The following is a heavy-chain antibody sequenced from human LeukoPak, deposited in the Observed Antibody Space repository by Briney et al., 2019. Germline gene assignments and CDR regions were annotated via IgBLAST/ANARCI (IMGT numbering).Heavy chain of an antibody. D-gene: IGHD3-22*01. Sequence: GGSLRLSCATSGFTFSTYGMTWVRQAPGEGLEWVAGISGRGITTAYAESVEGRFTISRDNSKNTLYVQMDSLRVEDTAVYYCAKYDNGFFYYYLDVWGKGTTVTVSS. CDR2: ISGRGITT. J-gene: IGHJ6*03. CDR1: GFTFSTYG. CDR3: AKYDNGFFYYYLDV. V-gene: IGHV3-23*01.